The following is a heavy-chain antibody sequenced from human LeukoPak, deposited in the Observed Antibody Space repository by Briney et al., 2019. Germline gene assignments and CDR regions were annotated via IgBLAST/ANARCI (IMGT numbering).Heavy chain of an antibody. J-gene: IGHJ4*02. CDR1: GGSISSGDYY. CDR3: ARTHGIVGATFFDY. Sequence: SETLSLTCTVSGGSISSGDYYWSWIRQPPGKGLEWIGYIYYSGSTYYNPSLKSRVAISLDTSKNQCSLQLISVTAADTAVYYCARTHGIVGATFFDYWGQGTLVTVSS. D-gene: IGHD1-26*01. CDR2: IYYSGST. V-gene: IGHV4-30-4*08.